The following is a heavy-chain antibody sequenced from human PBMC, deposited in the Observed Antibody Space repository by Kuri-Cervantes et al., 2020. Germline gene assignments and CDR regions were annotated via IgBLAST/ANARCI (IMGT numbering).Heavy chain of an antibody. CDR1: GFTFSSYA. CDR3: ARGHNVFDY. CDR2: ISYDGSNK. J-gene: IGHJ4*02. D-gene: IGHD1-1*01. Sequence: GGSLRLSCAASGFTFSSYAMSWVRQAPGKGLEWVAVISYDGSNKYYADSVKGRFTISRDNSKNSLYLQMTSLRAKDTAVYYCARGHNVFDYWGQGTLVTVSS. V-gene: IGHV3-30*03.